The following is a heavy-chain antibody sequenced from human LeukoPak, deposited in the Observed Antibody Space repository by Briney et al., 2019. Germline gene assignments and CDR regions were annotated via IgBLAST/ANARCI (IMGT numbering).Heavy chain of an antibody. CDR2: VTNSGVDT. D-gene: IGHD3-10*01. J-gene: IGHJ4*02. V-gene: IGHV3-23*01. CDR3: TRDSHGGVDY. Sequence: GGSLRPSCAASGFTFSSYGMSWVRQVPGKGLEWVSAVTNSGVDTYYADSVKGRLTISRDNAKNTLYLQMNSLRAEDTAVYYCTRDSHGGVDYWGQGTLVTVSS. CDR1: GFTFSSYG.